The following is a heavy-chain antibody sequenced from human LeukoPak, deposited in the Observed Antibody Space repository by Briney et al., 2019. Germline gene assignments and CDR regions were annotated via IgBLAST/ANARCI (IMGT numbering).Heavy chain of an antibody. V-gene: IGHV4-38-2*01. J-gene: IGHJ4*02. CDR1: GFSISDGYY. CDR2: IYHNGHT. D-gene: IGHD3/OR15-3a*01. CDR3: ARSWTGKEIS. Sequence: SETLSLTCAVSGFSISDGYYWGWIRQPPGKGLEGIGSIYHNGHTHYNPSLRSRLTISVDTPKNQFSLRLTSVTAADTAVYYCARSWTGKEISRGQGTPVTVSS.